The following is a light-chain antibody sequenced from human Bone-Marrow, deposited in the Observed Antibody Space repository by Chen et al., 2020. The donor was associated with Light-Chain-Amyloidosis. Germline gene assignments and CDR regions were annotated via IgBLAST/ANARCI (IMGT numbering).Light chain of an antibody. J-gene: IGLJ3*02. CDR1: SGSIATNY. CDR3: QSYQGSSQGV. CDR2: EDD. V-gene: IGLV6-57*01. Sequence: NFMLTQPHSVSESPGKTVIISCTRSSGSIATNYVQWYQQRPGSSPTTVIYEDDQRPSGVPDRFSGSIDRSSNAAYLTISGLKTEDEADYYCQSYQGSSQGVFGGGTKLTVL.